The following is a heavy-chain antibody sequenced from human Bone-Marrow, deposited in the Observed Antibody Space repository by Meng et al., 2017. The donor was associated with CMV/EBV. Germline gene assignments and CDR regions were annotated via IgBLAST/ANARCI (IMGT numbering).Heavy chain of an antibody. V-gene: IGHV4-61*01. CDR3: ARESAVAAAGTFDY. D-gene: IGHD6-13*01. CDR2: IYYSGST. Sequence: SETLSLTCTVSGGSVSSGSYYWSWIRQPPGKGLEWIGYIYYSGSTNYNPSLKSRITISVDTSKNQFSLKLSSVTAADTAVYYCARESAVAAAGTFDYWGQGTLVNVAS. CDR1: GGSVSSGSYY. J-gene: IGHJ4*02.